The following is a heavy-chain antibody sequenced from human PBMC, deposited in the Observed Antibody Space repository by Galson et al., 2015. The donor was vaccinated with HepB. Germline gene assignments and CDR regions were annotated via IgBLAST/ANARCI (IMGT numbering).Heavy chain of an antibody. V-gene: IGHV3-30*18. D-gene: IGHD3-9*01. CDR2: VSYDGNLD. CDR3: AKGYDSTGYYSFDY. CDR1: GFTFSHYG. Sequence: SLRLSCAASGFTFSHYGMHWVRQAPGKGLEWVTVVSYDGNLDHYAESVKGRFTISRDNSRDTLYLQMNSLRAEDMAVYFCAKGYDSTGYYSFDYWGQGTLVTVSA. J-gene: IGHJ4*02.